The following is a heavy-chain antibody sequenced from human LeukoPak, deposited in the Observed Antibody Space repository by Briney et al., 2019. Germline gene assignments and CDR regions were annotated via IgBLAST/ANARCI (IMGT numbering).Heavy chain of an antibody. CDR1: GFTFSDPY. J-gene: IGHJ4*02. Sequence: GGSLRLSCAASGFTFSDPYMSWIRQAPGKGLEWVSYISSSSTYTDYAGSVKGRFTISRDNAKNSLYLQMNSLRDEDTAVYYCARVKGNNGDHVDFDYWGQGTLVTVSS. V-gene: IGHV3-11*06. D-gene: IGHD4-17*01. CDR3: ARVKGNNGDHVDFDY. CDR2: ISSSSTYT.